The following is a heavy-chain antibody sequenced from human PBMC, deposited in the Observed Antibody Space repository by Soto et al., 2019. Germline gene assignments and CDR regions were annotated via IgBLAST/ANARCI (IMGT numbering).Heavy chain of an antibody. Sequence: GGSLRLSCAASGFTFSDYYMSWIRQAPGKGLEWVSYISSSGSTIYYADCVKGRFTISRDNAKNSLYLQKNSLRAEDTAVYYCAGKGAAAGKEYYYYGVDVWGQGTTVTVSS. V-gene: IGHV3-11*01. CDR1: GFTFSDYY. CDR3: AGKGAAAGKEYYYYGVDV. J-gene: IGHJ6*02. CDR2: ISSSGSTI. D-gene: IGHD6-13*01.